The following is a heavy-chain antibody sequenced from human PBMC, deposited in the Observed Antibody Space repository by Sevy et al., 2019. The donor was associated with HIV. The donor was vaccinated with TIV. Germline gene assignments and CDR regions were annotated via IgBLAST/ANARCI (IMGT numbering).Heavy chain of an antibody. D-gene: IGHD2-8*01. CDR3: AREGCTRPHDY. J-gene: IGHJ4*02. CDR2: LSFGCGKI. Sequence: GGSLRLSCAVSGFNFNIYSMSWVRQAPGKGLEWVSTLSFGCGKINYADSVKVRFIISRDDSKNTLYLQMNSLRAEDTAVYFCAREGCTRPHDYWGQGTLVTVSS. CDR1: GFNFNIYS. V-gene: IGHV3-23*01.